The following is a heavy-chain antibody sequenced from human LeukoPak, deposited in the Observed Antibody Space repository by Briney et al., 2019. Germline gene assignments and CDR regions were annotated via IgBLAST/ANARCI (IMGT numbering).Heavy chain of an antibody. V-gene: IGHV1-8*03. Sequence: GASVKVSCTASGYTFTSYDINWVRQATGQGLEWMGWMNPNSGNTGYAQKFQGRVTITRNTSISTAYMELSSLRSEDTAVYYCARGSSSGWLSYYYYMDVWGKGTTVTVSS. CDR3: ARGSSSGWLSYYYYMDV. D-gene: IGHD6-19*01. CDR1: GYTFTSYD. J-gene: IGHJ6*03. CDR2: MNPNSGNT.